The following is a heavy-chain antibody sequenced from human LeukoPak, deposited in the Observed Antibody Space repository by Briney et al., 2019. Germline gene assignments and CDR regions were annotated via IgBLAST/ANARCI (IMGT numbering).Heavy chain of an antibody. V-gene: IGHV3-21*01. J-gene: IGHJ4*02. CDR3: ARGSWSNSDGSGSVDY. Sequence: SGGSLRLSCAASGFTFSSYTMNWVRQAPGKGLEWVSSINSISSHIFYADSVKGRFTISRDNAKNSLYLQVNSLRAEDTAVYYCARGSWSNSDGSGSVDYWGQGTLVTVSS. CDR1: GFTFSSYT. D-gene: IGHD3-22*01. CDR2: INSISSHI.